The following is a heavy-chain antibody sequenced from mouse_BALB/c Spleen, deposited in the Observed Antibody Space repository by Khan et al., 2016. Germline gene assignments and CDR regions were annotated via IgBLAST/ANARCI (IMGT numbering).Heavy chain of an antibody. CDR3: ARGNYYDY. D-gene: IGHD1-1*01. Sequence: QLQESGPGLVKPSQSLSLTCTVTGYSITRDYAWNWIRQFPGNKLEWMGYISYSGSTSYNPSLKSRISITRDTSKNQFFLQLNSVTTEDTATYYCARGNYYDYWGQGTTLTVSS. J-gene: IGHJ2*01. CDR2: ISYSGST. CDR1: GYSITRDYA. V-gene: IGHV3-2*02.